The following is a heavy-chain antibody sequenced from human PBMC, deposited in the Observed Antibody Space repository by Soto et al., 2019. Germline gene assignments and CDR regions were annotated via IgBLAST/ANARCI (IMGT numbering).Heavy chain of an antibody. V-gene: IGHV4-30-2*01. CDR2: IYHGGGT. J-gene: IGHJ3*02. Sequence: QLQLQESGSGLVKPSQTLSLTCAVAGGSISSGGYSWSWIRLPPGKGLAWIGTIYHGGGTYYNPSLKSRVTRSIDKAKNQVSLWLTSVTAADTAVYYCARSQWDYDVLTGRLWGAFDIWGPGTMVTVSS. D-gene: IGHD3-9*01. CDR1: GGSISSGGYS. CDR3: ARSQWDYDVLTGRLWGAFDI.